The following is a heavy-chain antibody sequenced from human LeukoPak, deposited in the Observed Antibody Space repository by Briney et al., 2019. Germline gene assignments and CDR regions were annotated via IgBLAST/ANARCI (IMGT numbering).Heavy chain of an antibody. CDR2: ISGRGGST. D-gene: IGHD1-26*01. Sequence: PGGSLRLSCAASGFTFNSYAMSWVRQAPGKGLEWVSAISGRGGSTYYADSVKGRFTISRDNSKNTLYLQMNSLRAEDTAVYYCAKDGSAGWDWYFDLWGRGTLVTVSS. CDR1: GFTFNSYA. V-gene: IGHV3-23*01. CDR3: AKDGSAGWDWYFDL. J-gene: IGHJ2*01.